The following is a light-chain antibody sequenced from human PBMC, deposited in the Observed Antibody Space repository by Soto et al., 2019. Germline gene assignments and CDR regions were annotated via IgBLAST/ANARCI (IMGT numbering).Light chain of an antibody. CDR1: QSINNRY. Sequence: EIVLTKSPGTLSLSPGERATLSCRASQSINNRYLAWYQQKPGQAPRLLIYAASSRATGIPDRFSGSGSGTDFTLTISRLEPEDFAVYYCQQCGSSPGFTFGHGTKVDIK. CDR2: AAS. J-gene: IGKJ3*01. CDR3: QQCGSSPGFT. V-gene: IGKV3-20*01.